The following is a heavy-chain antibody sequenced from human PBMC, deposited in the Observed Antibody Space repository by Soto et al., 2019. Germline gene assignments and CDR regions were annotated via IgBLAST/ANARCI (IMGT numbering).Heavy chain of an antibody. D-gene: IGHD3-22*01. V-gene: IGHV1-69*13. Sequence: GASVKVSCKASGGTFSSYAISWVRQAPGQGLEWMGGIIPIFGTANYAQKFRGRVTITADESTSTAYMELSSLRSEDTAVYYCARESRAMDYYDSSGYYSDYWGQGTLVTVSS. CDR2: IIPIFGTA. CDR3: ARESRAMDYYDSSGYYSDY. CDR1: GGTFSSYA. J-gene: IGHJ4*02.